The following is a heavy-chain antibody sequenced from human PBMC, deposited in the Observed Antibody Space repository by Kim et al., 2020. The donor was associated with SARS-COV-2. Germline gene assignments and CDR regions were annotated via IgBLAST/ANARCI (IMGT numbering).Heavy chain of an antibody. V-gene: IGHV4-4*07. J-gene: IGHJ4*02. CDR3: ARDGHSSGWYYFDY. D-gene: IGHD6-19*01. Sequence: TPSMKGRVTMSVDTSKSQFSLKLSSVTAADTAVYYCARDGHSSGWYYFDYWGQGTLVTVSS.